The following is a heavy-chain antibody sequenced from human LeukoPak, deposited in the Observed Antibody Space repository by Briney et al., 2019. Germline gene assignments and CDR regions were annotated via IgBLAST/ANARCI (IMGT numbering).Heavy chain of an antibody. Sequence: SETLSLTCTVSGGSISSGGNYWSWIRQHPGKGLEWIGYIHYSGSAYYNPSLKSRVTISVDTSKNQFSLKLSSVTAADTAVYYCARRHDSSGYSFDYWGQGTLVAVSS. J-gene: IGHJ4*02. V-gene: IGHV4-31*03. CDR3: ARRHDSSGYSFDY. CDR1: GGSISSGGNY. D-gene: IGHD3-22*01. CDR2: IHYSGSA.